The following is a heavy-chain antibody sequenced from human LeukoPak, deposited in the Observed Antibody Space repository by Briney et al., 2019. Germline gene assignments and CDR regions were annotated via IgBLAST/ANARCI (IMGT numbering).Heavy chain of an antibody. D-gene: IGHD6-6*01. CDR1: GGSISSGGYY. J-gene: IGHJ4*02. Sequence: SQTLSLTCTVSGGSISSGGYYWSWIRQPPGKGLECIGTILYSGSTYYNPSLKSRVTISVDTSKNQFSLKLSSVTAADTAVYYCARLLHSTSSSRFDFWGQGTLVTVSS. CDR2: ILYSGST. V-gene: IGHV4-39*01. CDR3: ARLLHSTSSSRFDF.